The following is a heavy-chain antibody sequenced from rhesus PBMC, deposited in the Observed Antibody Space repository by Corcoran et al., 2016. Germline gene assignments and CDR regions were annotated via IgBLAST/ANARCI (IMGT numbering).Heavy chain of an antibody. Sequence: QVQLQESGPGLVKPSETLSLTCAVSGGSFSSYWWSWIRQPPGKGLEWIGEINVNSGSTNDNSSLKSRVTISKDASKNQRSLKLSSVTAADTAVYYWARSHTVGTVTNLDYWGQGVLVTVSS. CDR2: INVNSGST. CDR1: GGSFSSYW. J-gene: IGHJ4*01. D-gene: IGHD5-24*01. V-gene: IGHV4-80*01. CDR3: ARSHTVGTVTNLDY.